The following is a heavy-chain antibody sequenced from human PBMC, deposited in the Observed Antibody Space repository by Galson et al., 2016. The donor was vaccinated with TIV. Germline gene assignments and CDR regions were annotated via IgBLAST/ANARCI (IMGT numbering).Heavy chain of an antibody. J-gene: IGHJ4*02. CDR2: ILPLFGTA. CDR3: ARGGVWYVSGDNCVPVY. D-gene: IGHD2-15*01. CDR1: GYMFASYG. Sequence: SVKVSCKASGYMFASYGITWVRQAPGQGLEWMGWILPLFGTANYAQKFQGRVTITADASTNTAYMELTSLKSEDKALYYCARGGVWYVSGDNCVPVYWGQGTLVTVSS. V-gene: IGHV1-69*13.